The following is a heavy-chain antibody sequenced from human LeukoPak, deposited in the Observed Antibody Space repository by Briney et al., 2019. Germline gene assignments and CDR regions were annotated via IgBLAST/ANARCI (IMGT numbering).Heavy chain of an antibody. CDR2: INPNSGAT. CDR1: GYTFSGSY. V-gene: IGHV1-2*02. CDR3: ARQPGYCSGGRCSGRGFDR. D-gene: IGHD2-15*01. J-gene: IGHJ5*02. Sequence: ALVSLSCKASGYTFSGSYINWVRQAPGQGLEWMGWINPNSGATNYLQKFQDRVTMTRDTSINTAYMELSSLRSHDTAVYYCARQPGYCSGGRCSGRGFDRWGQGTMIIVSS.